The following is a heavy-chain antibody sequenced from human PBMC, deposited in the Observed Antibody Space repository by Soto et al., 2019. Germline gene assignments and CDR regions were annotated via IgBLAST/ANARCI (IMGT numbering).Heavy chain of an antibody. V-gene: IGHV3-23*01. CDR3: ARATYYYDSSGYGMDV. CDR2: ISGSGGST. J-gene: IGHJ6*02. D-gene: IGHD3-22*01. CDR1: GFTFSSYA. Sequence: GGSLRLSCAASGFTFSSYAMSWVRQAPGKGLEWVSAISGSGGSTYYADSVKGRFTISRDNSKNTLYLQMNSLRAEDTAVYYCARATYYYDSSGYGMDVWGQGTTVTVSS.